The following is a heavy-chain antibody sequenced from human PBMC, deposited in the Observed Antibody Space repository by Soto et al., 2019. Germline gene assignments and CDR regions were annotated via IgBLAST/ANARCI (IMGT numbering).Heavy chain of an antibody. D-gene: IGHD5-12*01. CDR1: GGSISTYS. J-gene: IGHJ4*02. CDR2: MYYSGRT. V-gene: IGHV4-59*01. CDR3: ARARKDGGYEIDH. Sequence: QVQLQESGPGLVKPSETLSLTCTVSGGSISTYSWSWIRRPPGKGLEWIGYMYYSGRTNYNPSLKIRVTISVDTSKNQFALKLSSVTAADTAVYYCARARKDGGYEIDHWGQGTLVTVSS.